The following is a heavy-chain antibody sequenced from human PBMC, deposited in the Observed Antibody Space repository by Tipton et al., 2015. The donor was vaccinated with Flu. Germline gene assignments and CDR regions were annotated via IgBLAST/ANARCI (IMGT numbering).Heavy chain of an antibody. CDR1: GFTFSDYW. CDR2: IKQDGSQI. Sequence: SLRLSCAASGFTFSDYWMHWVRQAPGKGLEWVANIKQDGSQIYYVDSVKGRFTISRDNAKNSLYLQMNSLRAEDTAVYYCVRQIGGGDCYWGQGTLVTVSS. J-gene: IGHJ4*02. CDR3: VRQIGGGDCY. D-gene: IGHD2-21*01. V-gene: IGHV3-7*03.